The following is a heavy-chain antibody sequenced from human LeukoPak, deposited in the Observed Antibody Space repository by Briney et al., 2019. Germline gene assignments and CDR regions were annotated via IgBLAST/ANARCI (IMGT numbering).Heavy chain of an antibody. CDR2: IYYTGTT. D-gene: IGHD1-14*01. J-gene: IGHJ3*01. Sequence: SQTLSLTCTVSGGSISSADFYWNWVRQPPGKGLESIGSIYYTGTTQYNPSLKSRITISLDMFKNQFSLKLSSVTAADTAVYYCARDPHRERGTSNVFDLWGQGTMVTVSS. CDR1: GGSISSADFY. CDR3: ARDPHRERGTSNVFDL. V-gene: IGHV4-30-4*08.